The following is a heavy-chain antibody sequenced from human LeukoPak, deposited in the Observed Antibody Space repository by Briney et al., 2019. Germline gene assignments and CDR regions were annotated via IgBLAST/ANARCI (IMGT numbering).Heavy chain of an antibody. CDR3: ARDFEMCDYRDWYYGMDV. Sequence: GRSLRLSCAASGFTFSSYAMHWVRQAPGKGLEWVAVISYDGSNKYYADSVKGRFTISRDNSKNTLYLQMNSLRAEDTAVYYCARDFEMCDYRDWYYGMDVWGQGTTVTVSS. CDR1: GFTFSSYA. J-gene: IGHJ6*02. CDR2: ISYDGSNK. V-gene: IGHV3-30*04. D-gene: IGHD4-17*01.